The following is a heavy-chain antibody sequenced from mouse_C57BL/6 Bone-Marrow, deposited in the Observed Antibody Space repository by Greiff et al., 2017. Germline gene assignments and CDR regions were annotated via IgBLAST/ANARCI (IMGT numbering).Heavy chain of an antibody. Sequence: EVQGVESGGGLVKPGGSLKLSCAASGFTFSSYAMSWVRQTPEKRLEWVATISDGGSYTYYPDNVKGRFTISRDNAKNNLYLQMSHLKSEDTTMYYCARDRDCCGSSLFAYWSQGTLVTVSA. V-gene: IGHV5-4*01. CDR3: ARDRDCCGSSLFAY. CDR1: GFTFSSYA. D-gene: IGHD1-1*01. CDR2: ISDGGSYT. J-gene: IGHJ3*01.